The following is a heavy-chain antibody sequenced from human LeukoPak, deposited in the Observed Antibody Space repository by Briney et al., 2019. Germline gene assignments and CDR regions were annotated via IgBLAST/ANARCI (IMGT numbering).Heavy chain of an antibody. J-gene: IGHJ5*02. V-gene: IGHV4-39*01. CDR3: ASHSGYSYGLNWFDP. D-gene: IGHD5-18*01. CDR2: IYYSGST. CDR1: GGSISSSSYY. Sequence: KPSETLSLTCTGSGGSISSSSYYWGWIRQPPGKGLEWIGSIYYSGSTYYSPSPKSRVTISVDTSKNQFSLKLSSVTAADTAVYYCASHSGYSYGLNWFDPWGQGTLVTVSS.